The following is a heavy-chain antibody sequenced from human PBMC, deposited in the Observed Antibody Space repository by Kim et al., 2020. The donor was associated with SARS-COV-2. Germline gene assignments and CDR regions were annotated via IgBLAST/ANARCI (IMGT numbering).Heavy chain of an antibody. J-gene: IGHJ4*02. V-gene: IGHV3-23*01. CDR2: ISDSGLRT. CDR1: GFTFSTYA. Sequence: GGSLILSCAASGFTFSTYAMSWARQAPGKGLEWVSTISDSGLRTHYADSVKGRFTISRDNSRSTLFLQMNYVRAEDTAIYYCEASDYWGQGSLVTVSS. CDR3: EASDY.